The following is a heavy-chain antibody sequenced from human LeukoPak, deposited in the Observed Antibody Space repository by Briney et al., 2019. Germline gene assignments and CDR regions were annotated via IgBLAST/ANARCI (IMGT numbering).Heavy chain of an antibody. Sequence: GGSLTLSRAASGFTFSCYNVNWCRQAPGKGLDWVSSISSSSSYIYYADSVKGRFTISRDNAKNSLYLQMNSLRAEATDVFYCARGDTVLDYWGLGNLVTFSS. D-gene: IGHD5-18*01. V-gene: IGHV3-21*01. CDR1: GFTFSCYN. J-gene: IGHJ4*02. CDR3: ARGDTVLDY. CDR2: ISSSSSYI.